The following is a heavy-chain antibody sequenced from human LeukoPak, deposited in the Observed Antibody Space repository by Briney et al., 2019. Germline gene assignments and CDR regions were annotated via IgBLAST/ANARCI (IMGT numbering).Heavy chain of an antibody. CDR1: GFTFSSYS. CDR2: ISSSSSYI. Sequence: GGSLRLSCAASGFTFSSYSVNWVRQAPGKGLEWVSSISSSSSYIYYADSVKGRFTISRDNAKNSLYLQMNSLRAEDTAVYYCAKVGHGSGMIYYFDYWGQGTLVTVSS. J-gene: IGHJ4*02. V-gene: IGHV3-21*01. D-gene: IGHD3-10*01. CDR3: AKVGHGSGMIYYFDY.